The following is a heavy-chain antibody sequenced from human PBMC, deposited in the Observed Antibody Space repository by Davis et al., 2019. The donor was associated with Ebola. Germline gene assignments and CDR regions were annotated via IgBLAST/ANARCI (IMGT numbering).Heavy chain of an antibody. D-gene: IGHD6-6*01. V-gene: IGHV3-64D*08. CDR1: GFTFSNSG. J-gene: IGHJ4*02. CDR2: IIDNGHPT. CDR3: VKGWLVHDF. Sequence: GGSLRLSCSASGFTFSNSGMHCVRQAPGKVLEYVSAIIDNGHPTKYADSVKGRFTISRDNSKDTLYLHMTNLRPEDTGIYYCVKGWLVHDFWGRGTLVTVSA.